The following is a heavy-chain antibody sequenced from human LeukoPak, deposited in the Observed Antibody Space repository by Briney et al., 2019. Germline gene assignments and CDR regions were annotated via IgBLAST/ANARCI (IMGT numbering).Heavy chain of an antibody. V-gene: IGHV3-23*01. J-gene: IGHJ3*02. CDR3: AKALWFGELLYAFDI. Sequence: GGSLRLSCAASGFTFSSYAMSWVRQAPGKGLEWVSAISGSGGSTYHADSVRGRFTISRDNSKNTLYLQMNSLRAEDTAVYYCAKALWFGELLYAFDIWGQGTMVTVSS. CDR1: GFTFSSYA. D-gene: IGHD3-10*01. CDR2: ISGSGGST.